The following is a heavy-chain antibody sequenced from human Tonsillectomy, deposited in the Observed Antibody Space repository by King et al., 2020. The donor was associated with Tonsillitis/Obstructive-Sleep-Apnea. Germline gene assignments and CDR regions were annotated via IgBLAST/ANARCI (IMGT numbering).Heavy chain of an antibody. V-gene: IGHV4-59*08. CDR2: IYYSGST. CDR1: GGSISSYY. J-gene: IGHJ5*02. Sequence: VQLQESGPGLVKPSETLSLTCTVSGGSISSYYWSWIRQPPGKGLEWIGYIYYSGSTNYNPSLKSRVTISVDTSNNQFSLKLSSVTAADTAVYYCARLSHSWFDPWGQGTLVTVSS. CDR3: ARLSHSWFDP.